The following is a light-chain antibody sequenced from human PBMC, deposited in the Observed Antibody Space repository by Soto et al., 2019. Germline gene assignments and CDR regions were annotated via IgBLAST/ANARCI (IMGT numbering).Light chain of an antibody. V-gene: IGLV2-8*01. CDR3: SSYAGSINPYV. Sequence: QSALTQPPSASGSPGQSVTISCTGTSGDIGGYDYVSWYQQHPGKAPKLMIYEVTMRPLGVPDRFSGSKSGNTASLTVSGVQAEDEADYYCSSYAGSINPYVFGTGTKLTVL. CDR1: SGDIGGYDY. J-gene: IGLJ1*01. CDR2: EVT.